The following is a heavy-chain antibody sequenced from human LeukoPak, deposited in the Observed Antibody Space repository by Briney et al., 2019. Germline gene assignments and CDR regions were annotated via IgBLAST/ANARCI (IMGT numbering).Heavy chain of an antibody. Sequence: PSQTLSLTCTVSGGSISSGGYYWSWIRQHPGKGLEWIGYIYYSGSTYYNPSLKSRVTISVDTSKNQFSLKLSSVTAADTAVYYCARAVVDYGGNPTHFDYWGQGTLVTVSS. CDR2: IYYSGST. V-gene: IGHV4-31*03. D-gene: IGHD4-23*01. CDR1: GGSISSGGYY. J-gene: IGHJ4*02. CDR3: ARAVVDYGGNPTHFDY.